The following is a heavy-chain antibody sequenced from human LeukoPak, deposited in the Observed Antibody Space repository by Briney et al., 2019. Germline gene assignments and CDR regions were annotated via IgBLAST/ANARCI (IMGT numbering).Heavy chain of an antibody. D-gene: IGHD6-19*01. CDR2: IYPGDSDT. CDR3: ARRIAVAGTDWFDP. Sequence: GASLKISCKGSGSSFTSYWIGWVRQLPGKGLEWMGIIYPGDSDTRYSPSFQGQVTISADKSISTAYLQWSSLKASDTAMYYCARRIAVAGTDWFDPWGQGTLVTVSS. CDR1: GSSFTSYW. J-gene: IGHJ5*02. V-gene: IGHV5-51*01.